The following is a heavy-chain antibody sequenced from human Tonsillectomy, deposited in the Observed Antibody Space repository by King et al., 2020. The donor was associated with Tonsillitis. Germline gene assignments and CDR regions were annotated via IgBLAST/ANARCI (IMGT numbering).Heavy chain of an antibody. J-gene: IGHJ6*02. CDR2: INWNGGSL. CDR3: TKDAKWRLSLYYFYGMDV. V-gene: IGHV3-9*01. CDR1: GFTFDDYA. Sequence: VQLVESGGGLVQPGRSLRLSCTASGFTFDDYAMHWVRQAPGKGLEWVSGINWNGGSLGYADSVKGRFTISRDNAKNSLFLQMNSLRVEDTALYYCTKDAKWRLSLYYFYGMDVWGHGTPVTVSS. D-gene: IGHD2-8*01.